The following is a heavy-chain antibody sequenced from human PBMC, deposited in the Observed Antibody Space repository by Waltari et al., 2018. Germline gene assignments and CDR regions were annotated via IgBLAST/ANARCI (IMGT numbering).Heavy chain of an antibody. D-gene: IGHD2-2*01. V-gene: IGHV3-30*18. CDR3: AKGGDQGYFDY. CDR2: ISYDGSNK. J-gene: IGHJ4*02. Sequence: QVQLVESGGGVVQPGRCLGLSGASSGFTATSSGLNLVRQAPGKGREWVAVISYDGSNKYYADSVKGRFTISRDNSKNTLYLQMNSLRAEDTAVYYCAKGGDQGYFDYGGQGTLVTVSS. CDR1: GFTATSSG.